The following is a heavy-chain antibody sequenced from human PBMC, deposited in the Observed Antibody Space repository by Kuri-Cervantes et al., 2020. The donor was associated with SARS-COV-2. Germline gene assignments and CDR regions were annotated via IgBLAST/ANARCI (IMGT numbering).Heavy chain of an antibody. J-gene: IGHJ3*02. Sequence: SQTLSLTCAVYGGSFSGYYWSWIRQPPGKGLEWIGEINHSGSTNYNPSLKSRVTISVDRSKNQFSLKLSSVTAADTAVYYCASLGFQDAFDIWGQGTMVTVSS. CDR1: GGSFSGYY. V-gene: IGHV4-34*01. CDR2: INHSGST. CDR3: ASLGFQDAFDI. D-gene: IGHD7-27*01.